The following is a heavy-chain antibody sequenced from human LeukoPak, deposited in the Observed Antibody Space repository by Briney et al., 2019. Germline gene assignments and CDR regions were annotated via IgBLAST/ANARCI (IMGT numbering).Heavy chain of an antibody. CDR3: ARSMVRGVIGVLDY. CDR2: ISYDGSNK. J-gene: IGHJ4*02. Sequence: GGSLRLSCAASGFTFSSYAMHWVRQAPGKGLEGVAVISYDGSNKYYADSVKGRFTISRDNSKNTLYLQMTSLRAEDTAVYYCARSMVRGVIGVLDYWGQGTLVTVSS. D-gene: IGHD3-10*01. CDR1: GFTFSSYA. V-gene: IGHV3-30-3*01.